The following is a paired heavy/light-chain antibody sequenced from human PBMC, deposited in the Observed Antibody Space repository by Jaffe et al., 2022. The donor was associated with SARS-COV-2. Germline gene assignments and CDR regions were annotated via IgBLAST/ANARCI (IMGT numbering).Light chain of an antibody. Sequence: QSVLTQPPSASGTPGQRVAISCSGSSSNIGSNNVYWYQQLPGTAPKLLIYRNNQRPSGVPDRFSGSKSGTSASLAISGLRSEDEADYYCAAWDDSLSGVIFGGGTKLTVL. V-gene: IGLV1-47*01. J-gene: IGLJ2*01. CDR1: SSNIGSNN. CDR2: RNN. CDR3: AAWDDSLSGVI.
Heavy chain of an antibody. V-gene: IGHV4-39*02. D-gene: IGHD3-16*01. CDR2: IYYSGST. J-gene: IGHJ5*02. CDR1: GGSITSSSYS. Sequence: QLQLQESGPGLVKSSETLSLTCSVSGGSITSSSYSWGWIRQPPGKGLQWIGNIYYSGSTYYNPSLKSQFTISVDTSKNHFSLKLSSVTAADTAVYYCVRLLGALQGPRFDPWGQGTLVTVSS. CDR3: VRLLGALQGPRFDP.